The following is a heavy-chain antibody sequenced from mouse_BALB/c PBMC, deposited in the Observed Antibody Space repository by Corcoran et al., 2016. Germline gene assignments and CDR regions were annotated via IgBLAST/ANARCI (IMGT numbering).Heavy chain of an antibody. CDR2: IYPGSGNT. Sequence: QIQLQQSGPELVKPGASVKISCKASGYTFTDYYINWVKQKPGQGLEWIGWIYPGSGNTKYNAKFKGKATLTADTSSSTAYMQLSSLTSEDSAIYYCAMGSSYWFAYWGQGTLVTVSA. J-gene: IGHJ3*01. CDR3: AMGSSYWFAY. V-gene: IGHV1-84*02. D-gene: IGHD1-1*01. CDR1: GYTFTDYY.